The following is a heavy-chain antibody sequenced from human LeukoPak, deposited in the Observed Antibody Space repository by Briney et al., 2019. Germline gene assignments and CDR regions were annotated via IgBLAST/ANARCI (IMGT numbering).Heavy chain of an antibody. CDR1: GFTFSSYS. J-gene: IGHJ4*02. CDR2: ISSSSTYM. D-gene: IGHD2-15*01. V-gene: IGHV3-21*01. CDR3: ARGWSSPDY. Sequence: GGSLRLSCAASGFTFSSYSMNWARQAPGKGLEWVSSISSSSTYMYYADSVKGRFTISRDNAKNSLDLQMNSLRAEDTAVYYCARGWSSPDYWGQGTLVTVSS.